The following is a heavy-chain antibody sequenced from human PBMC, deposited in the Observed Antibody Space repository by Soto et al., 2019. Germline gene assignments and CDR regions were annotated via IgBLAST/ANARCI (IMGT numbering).Heavy chain of an antibody. D-gene: IGHD7-27*01. CDR2: IYSGGST. Sequence: GGSLRLSCAASGFTVRSNYMTWVRQAPGKGLEWVSFIYSGGSTYYADSVKGRFTVSRDNSKNTLFLQMNSLRAEDSAVYYCASGDLSEGAFDIWGQGTMVTVSS. V-gene: IGHV3-66*01. CDR3: ASGDLSEGAFDI. CDR1: GFTVRSNY. J-gene: IGHJ3*02.